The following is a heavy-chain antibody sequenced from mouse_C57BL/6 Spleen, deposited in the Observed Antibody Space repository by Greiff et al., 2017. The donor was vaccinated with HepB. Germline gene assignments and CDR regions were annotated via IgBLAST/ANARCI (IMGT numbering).Heavy chain of an antibody. J-gene: IGHJ2*01. CDR1: GFSLSTSGMG. CDR3: ARVIYYGNYNGYFDY. Sequence: QVQLQQSGPGILQSSQTLSLTCSFSGFSLSTSGMGVSWIRQPSGKGLEWLAHIYWDDDKRYNPSLKSRLTISKDTSRNQVFLKITSVDTADTATYYCARVIYYGNYNGYFDYWGQGTTLTVSS. V-gene: IGHV8-12*01. D-gene: IGHD2-1*01. CDR2: IYWDDDK.